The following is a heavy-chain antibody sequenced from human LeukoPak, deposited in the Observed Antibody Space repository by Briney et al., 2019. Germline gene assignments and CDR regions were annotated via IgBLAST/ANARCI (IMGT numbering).Heavy chain of an antibody. V-gene: IGHV4-34*01. CDR2: INHSGST. J-gene: IGHJ4*02. CDR1: GASITNYY. D-gene: IGHD5-18*01. Sequence: SETLSLTCTVSGASITNYYWSWIRQTPGKGLEWIGEINHSGSTNYNPSLKSRVTISVDTSKNQFSLKLSSVTAADTAVYYCASLERGYSYNFDYWGQGTLVTVSS. CDR3: ASLERGYSYNFDY.